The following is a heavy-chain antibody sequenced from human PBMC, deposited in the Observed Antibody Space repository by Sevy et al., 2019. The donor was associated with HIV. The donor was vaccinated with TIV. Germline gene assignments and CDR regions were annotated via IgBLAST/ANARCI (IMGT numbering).Heavy chain of an antibody. CDR3: ATHRVYRGPDY. D-gene: IGHD2-8*01. Sequence: SETLSLTCVVSGGSISSSGYYWGWIRQPPGKGLEWIGSIYYSENTDYNSSLKSRATISADTSKNQVSLELSSVTAADTAVYYCATHRVYRGPDYWGHGTLVTVSS. V-gene: IGHV4-39*01. J-gene: IGHJ4*01. CDR1: GGSISSSGYY. CDR2: IYYSENT.